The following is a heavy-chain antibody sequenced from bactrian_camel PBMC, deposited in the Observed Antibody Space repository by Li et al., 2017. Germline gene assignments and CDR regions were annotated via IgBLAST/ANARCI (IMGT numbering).Heavy chain of an antibody. CDR3: VRSNWGPTD. D-gene: IGHD7*01. J-gene: IGHJ4*01. V-gene: IGHV3S35*01. Sequence: DVQLVESGGGLVQPGGSLRLSCAASGFTFSSYTMFWVRQAHGKALGWVSYIHKDGAITNYEDSSVKGRFTVSRDNAKNTVYLQMNSLEPEDTAVYYCVRSNWGPTDWGQGTQVTVS. CDR2: IHKDGAIT. CDR1: GFTFSSYT.